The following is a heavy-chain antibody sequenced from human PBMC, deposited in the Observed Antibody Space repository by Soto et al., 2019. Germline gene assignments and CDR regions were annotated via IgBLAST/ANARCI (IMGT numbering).Heavy chain of an antibody. CDR1: GGSFSDYY. CDR2: INYSGRT. V-gene: IGHV4-34*01. J-gene: IGHJ4*02. Sequence: SETLSLTCAVHGGSFSDYYWSWIRQPPGKGLEWIGEINYSGRTNYNPSLKSRVTISVDRSKNQFSLKLSSVTAADTAVYYCARPSGYSYGPRKYYFDYWGQGTLVTVSS. D-gene: IGHD5-18*01. CDR3: ARPSGYSYGPRKYYFDY.